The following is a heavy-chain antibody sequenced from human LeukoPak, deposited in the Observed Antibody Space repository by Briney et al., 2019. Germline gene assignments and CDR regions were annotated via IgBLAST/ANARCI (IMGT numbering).Heavy chain of an antibody. CDR2: IYHSGST. V-gene: IGHV4-30-2*01. CDR3: ARGDFAGYSGPLGS. D-gene: IGHD5-12*01. J-gene: IGHJ4*02. Sequence: SETLSLTCTVSGGSISSGGYSWSWIRQPPGKGLEWIGYIYHSGSTYYNPSLKSRVTISVDRSKNQFSLKLSSVTAADTAVYYCARGDFAGYSGPLGSWGQGTLVTVSS. CDR1: GGSISSGGYS.